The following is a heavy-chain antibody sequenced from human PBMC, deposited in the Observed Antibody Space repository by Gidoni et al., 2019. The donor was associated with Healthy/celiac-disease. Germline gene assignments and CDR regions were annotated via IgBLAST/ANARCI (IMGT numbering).Heavy chain of an antibody. J-gene: IGHJ3*02. Sequence: EVQLLESGGGLVQPGGSLRLSCAASGFPFRSYAMSWVRQAPGQGLEWVSAISGSGGSTYYADSVKGRFTISRDNSKNTLYLQMNSLRAEDTAVYYCAKVADSGSYLDAFDIWGQGTMVTVSS. D-gene: IGHD1-26*01. CDR3: AKVADSGSYLDAFDI. V-gene: IGHV3-23*01. CDR1: GFPFRSYA. CDR2: ISGSGGST.